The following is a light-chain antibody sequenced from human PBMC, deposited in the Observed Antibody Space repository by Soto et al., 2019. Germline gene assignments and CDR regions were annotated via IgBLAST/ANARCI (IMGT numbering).Light chain of an antibody. V-gene: IGKV3-11*01. Sequence: EIVLTQSPATLSLSPGERATLSCRASQSVSSYLAWYQQRPGQAPRLLIYDVSNGATGIPARFSGSGSGTDFTLTISSLEPEDFAVYYCQQSSDWTLTFGGGTKVEIK. CDR1: QSVSSY. J-gene: IGKJ4*01. CDR3: QQSSDWTLT. CDR2: DVS.